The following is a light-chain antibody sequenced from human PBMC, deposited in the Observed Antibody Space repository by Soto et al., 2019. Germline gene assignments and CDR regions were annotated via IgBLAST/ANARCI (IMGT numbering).Light chain of an antibody. Sequence: EIVLTQSPGTLSLSPGERATLSCRASQNVNNNYLAWYQQKPGQAPRLLIYGASRRATDIPDRFSGSGSGTDFTLTISRLEPEASAVYSCQQYGSSPLTFGGGTKVEIK. CDR2: GAS. CDR1: QNVNNNY. J-gene: IGKJ4*01. CDR3: QQYGSSPLT. V-gene: IGKV3-20*01.